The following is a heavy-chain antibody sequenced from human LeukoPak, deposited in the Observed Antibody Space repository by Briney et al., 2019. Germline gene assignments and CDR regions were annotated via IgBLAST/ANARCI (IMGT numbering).Heavy chain of an antibody. J-gene: IGHJ4*02. CDR3: ERVPSFLVRGVYLFDY. D-gene: IGHD3-10*01. CDR2: IKQDGSEK. V-gene: IGHV3-7*01. CDR1: GFTFSSYW. Sequence: PGGSLRLSCAASGFTFSSYWMSWVRQAPGKGLEWVANIKQDGSEKYYVDSVKGRFTISRDNAKNSLYLQMNSLRAEDTAVYYCERVPSFLVRGVYLFDYWGQGTLVTVSS.